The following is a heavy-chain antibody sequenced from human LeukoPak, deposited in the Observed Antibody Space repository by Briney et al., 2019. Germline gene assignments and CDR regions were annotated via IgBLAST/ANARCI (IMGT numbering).Heavy chain of an antibody. Sequence: GGSLRLSCAASGFTFSNAWMSWVRQAPGKGLEWVGRIKSKTDGGTTDYAAPVKGRFIISRDDSKNTLYLQMNSLKTEDTAVYYCTTGTSLYYDFWSGYPVGMDVWGQGTTVTVSS. J-gene: IGHJ6*02. CDR2: IKSKTDGGTT. CDR3: TTGTSLYYDFWSGYPVGMDV. D-gene: IGHD3-3*01. V-gene: IGHV3-15*01. CDR1: GFTFSNAW.